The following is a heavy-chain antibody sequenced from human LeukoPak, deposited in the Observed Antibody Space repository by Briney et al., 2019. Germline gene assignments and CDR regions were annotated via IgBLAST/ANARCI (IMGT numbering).Heavy chain of an antibody. CDR3: ARDLAGHYYGSGSSFDY. Sequence: GGSLRLSCAASGFTFSAYWMSWVRQAPGKGLEWVANIREDGSEKYYVDSVKGQFTISRDNAKNSLFLQMDSLRAEDTAVYYCARDLAGHYYGSGSSFDYWGQETLVTVSS. CDR1: GFTFSAYW. CDR2: IREDGSEK. V-gene: IGHV3-7*01. J-gene: IGHJ4*02. D-gene: IGHD3-10*01.